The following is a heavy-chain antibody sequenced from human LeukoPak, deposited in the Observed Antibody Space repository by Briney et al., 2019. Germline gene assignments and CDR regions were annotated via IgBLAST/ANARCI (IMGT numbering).Heavy chain of an antibody. CDR3: ARASYCSGGSCYSDY. Sequence: ASVKVSCKASGYTFTSYSIGWVRQAPGQGLEWMGWISAYNGNTIYAQKVKGRVTMTTDTSTSTAYMELRSLKSDDTAVYYCARASYCSGGSCYSDYWGQGTLVTASS. V-gene: IGHV1-18*01. CDR1: GYTFTSYS. CDR2: ISAYNGNT. J-gene: IGHJ4*02. D-gene: IGHD2-15*01.